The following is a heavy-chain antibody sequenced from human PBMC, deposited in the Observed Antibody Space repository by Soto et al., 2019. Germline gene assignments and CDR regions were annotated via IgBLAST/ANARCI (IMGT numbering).Heavy chain of an antibody. D-gene: IGHD2-21*01. CDR1: VFTFSIYD. J-gene: IGHJ4*02. Sequence: WGSLRLSSASSVFTFSIYDMHWVRQATEKGLEWVSAIGTAGDTYYPGSVKGRFTISRENAKNSLYLQMNSLRAGDTAVYYCARDTGDGSFDYWGQGTLVTVSS. CDR3: ARDTGDGSFDY. CDR2: IGTAGDT. V-gene: IGHV3-13*01.